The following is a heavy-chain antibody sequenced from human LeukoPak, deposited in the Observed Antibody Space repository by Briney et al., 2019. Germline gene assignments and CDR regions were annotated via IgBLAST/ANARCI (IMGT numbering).Heavy chain of an antibody. CDR1: GFTFSNAW. J-gene: IGHJ4*02. Sequence: GGSLRLSCAASGFTFSNAWMSWVRQAPGKGLEWVGRIKSKTDGGTTDYAAPVKGRSTISRDDSKNTLYLQMNSLKTEDTAVYYCTTENDYVWGSYRFDDYWGQGTLVTVSS. V-gene: IGHV3-15*01. D-gene: IGHD3-16*02. CDR2: IKSKTDGGTT. CDR3: TTENDYVWGSYRFDDY.